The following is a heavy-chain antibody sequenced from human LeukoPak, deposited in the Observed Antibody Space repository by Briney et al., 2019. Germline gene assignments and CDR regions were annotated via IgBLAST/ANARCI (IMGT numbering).Heavy chain of an antibody. CDR3: ARDLMAYYDILTGGTDY. V-gene: IGHV3-33*01. D-gene: IGHD3-9*01. CDR1: GFTFSSCG. Sequence: GGSLRLSCAASGFTFSSCGMHWVRQAPGKGLEWVAVIWYDGSNKYYADSVKGRFTISRDNSKNTLYLQMNSLRAEDTAVYYCARDLMAYYDILTGGTDYWGQGTLVTVSS. CDR2: IWYDGSNK. J-gene: IGHJ4*02.